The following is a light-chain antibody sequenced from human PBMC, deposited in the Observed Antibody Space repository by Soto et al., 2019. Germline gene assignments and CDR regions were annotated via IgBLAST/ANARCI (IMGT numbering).Light chain of an antibody. V-gene: IGKV3-15*01. CDR2: TAS. J-gene: IGKJ4*01. CDR3: RQCINWPPHT. CDR1: QNIESE. Sequence: DILLTQSLVTLSVSPGESATLSCRASQNIESELAWNQQKPGQSARMLIYTASTTVSGIPARFSGSGYGTEFTLTISSLQSADYAVYYCRQCINWPPHTFGGGTKVDI.